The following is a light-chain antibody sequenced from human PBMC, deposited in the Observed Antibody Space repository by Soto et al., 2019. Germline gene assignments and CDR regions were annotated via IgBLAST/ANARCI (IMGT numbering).Light chain of an antibody. J-gene: IGKJ1*01. CDR2: DAS. CDR3: QQYRSWPRT. Sequence: EIVMTQSPSALSVSPGERATVSCRASQAIRSNLAWYQQKPGQAPRLLIYDASNRATGIPARFSGSGSGTDFTLTISSLEPEDFAVYYCQQYRSWPRTFGQGTKVDIK. CDR1: QAIRSN. V-gene: IGKV3-11*01.